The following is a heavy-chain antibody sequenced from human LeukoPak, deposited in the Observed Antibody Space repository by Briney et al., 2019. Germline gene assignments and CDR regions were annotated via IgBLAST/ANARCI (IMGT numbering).Heavy chain of an antibody. D-gene: IGHD2-15*01. V-gene: IGHV3-23*01. Sequence: GGSLRLSCAASGFTFSSSAMSWDRQAPGKGLEWVSSISNNGGYTYYADSVQGRFTISRDNSKSTLCLQMNSLRAEDTAVYYCAKQLGYCSDGSCYFPYWGQGTLVTVSS. CDR2: ISNNGGYT. CDR3: AKQLGYCSDGSCYFPY. CDR1: GFTFSSSA. J-gene: IGHJ4*02.